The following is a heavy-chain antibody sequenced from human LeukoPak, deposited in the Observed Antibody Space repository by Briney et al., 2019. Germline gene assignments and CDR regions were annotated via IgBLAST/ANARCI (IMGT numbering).Heavy chain of an antibody. J-gene: IGHJ3*02. Sequence: SQTLSLTCAVSGDSISSGGYSCSWSRQPPGKGLEWIWYIYHSGSTYYNPSLKSRVTISVDRSKNQFSLKLSSVTAVDTAVYYCARGYDAFDIWGQGTMVTVSS. CDR3: ARGYDAFDI. V-gene: IGHV4-30-2*01. CDR2: IYHSGST. CDR1: GDSISSGGYS.